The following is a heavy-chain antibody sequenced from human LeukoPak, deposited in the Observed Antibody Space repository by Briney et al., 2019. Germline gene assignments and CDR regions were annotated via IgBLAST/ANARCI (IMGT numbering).Heavy chain of an antibody. Sequence: SGPTLVNPTQTLTLTCTFSGFSLNTSGVGVGWIRQPPGKALEWLALIYWDDDKRYSPSLKSRLTITKDTSKNQVVLTMTNMDPVDTATYYCAHFYSGYDYHYFDYWGQGTLVTVSS. CDR2: IYWDDDK. J-gene: IGHJ4*02. V-gene: IGHV2-5*02. CDR1: GFSLNTSGVG. D-gene: IGHD5-12*01. CDR3: AHFYSGYDYHYFDY.